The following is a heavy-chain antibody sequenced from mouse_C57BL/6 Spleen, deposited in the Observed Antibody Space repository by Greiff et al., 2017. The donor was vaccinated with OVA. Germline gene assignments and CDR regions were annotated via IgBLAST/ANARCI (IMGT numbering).Heavy chain of an antibody. CDR3: VSQASDYDWYFDV. J-gene: IGHJ1*03. CDR2: IRSKSNNYAT. CDR1: GFSFNTYA. D-gene: IGHD2-4*01. Sequence: EVMLVESGGGLVQPKGSLKLSCAASGFSFNTYAMNWVRQAPGKGLEWVARIRSKSNNYATYYADSVKDRFTISRDDSETTLYLQMNNLKTEDTAMYYCVSQASDYDWYFDVWGTGTTVTVSS. V-gene: IGHV10-1*01.